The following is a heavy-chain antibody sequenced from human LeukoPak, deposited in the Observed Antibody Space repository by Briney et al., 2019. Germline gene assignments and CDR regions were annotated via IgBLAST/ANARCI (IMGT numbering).Heavy chain of an antibody. D-gene: IGHD5-12*01. CDR1: GGSLSSYY. CDR2: IYYSGST. J-gene: IGHJ4*02. V-gene: IGHV4-59*01. Sequence: SETLSLTCTVYGGSLSSYYWSWIRQPPGKGMEWIGYIYYSGSTNYNPSLKSRVTISVDTSKNQFSLKLSSVTAADTAVYYCASHVDIVATFDYWGQGTLVTVSS. CDR3: ASHVDIVATFDY.